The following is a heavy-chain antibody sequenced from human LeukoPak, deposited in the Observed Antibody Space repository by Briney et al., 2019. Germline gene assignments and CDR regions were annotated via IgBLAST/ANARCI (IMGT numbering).Heavy chain of an antibody. J-gene: IGHJ5*02. CDR2: INPSGGST. CDR3: ARGEDMVVVVAARGDWFDP. V-gene: IGHV1-46*01. Sequence: ASVKVSCKASGFTFTTYYMHWVRQAPGQGLEWMGTINPSGGSTRYAQKFQGRVTMTSDMSTSTVYMELSNPRSEDTAVYYCARGEDMVVVVAARGDWFDPWGQGTLVIVSS. D-gene: IGHD2-15*01. CDR1: GFTFTTYY.